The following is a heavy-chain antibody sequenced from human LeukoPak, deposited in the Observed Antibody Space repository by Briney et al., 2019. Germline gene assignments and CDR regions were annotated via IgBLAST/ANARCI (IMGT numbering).Heavy chain of an antibody. D-gene: IGHD2-15*01. J-gene: IGHJ3*02. V-gene: IGHV4-34*01. CDR2: INHSGST. CDR3: ARERRSYNRHLVVVAARRQPLPPADAFDI. CDR1: GGSFSGYY. Sequence: KASETLSPTCAVYGGSFSGYYWSWIRQPPGKGLEWIGEINHSGSTNYNPSLKSRVTISVDTSKNQFSLKLSSVTAADTAVYYCARERRSYNRHLVVVAARRQPLPPADAFDIWGQGTMVTVSS.